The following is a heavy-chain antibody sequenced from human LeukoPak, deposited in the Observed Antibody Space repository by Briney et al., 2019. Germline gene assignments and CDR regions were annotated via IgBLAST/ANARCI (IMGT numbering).Heavy chain of an antibody. CDR2: IKEGGGEK. CDR1: VFTFSSTR. J-gene: IGHJ6*03. CDR3: ARDFGYCRGGSCYTRMDV. Sequence: GGSLRLSCAASVFTFSSTRMSWVRQAPGKGLEWVSNIKEGGGEKNYVDSVKGRFIISRDNVKNSLYLQMNSQRDEDRPVYYCARDFGYCRGGSCYTRMDVWGKGTTVTVSS. V-gene: IGHV3-7*01. D-gene: IGHD2-15*01.